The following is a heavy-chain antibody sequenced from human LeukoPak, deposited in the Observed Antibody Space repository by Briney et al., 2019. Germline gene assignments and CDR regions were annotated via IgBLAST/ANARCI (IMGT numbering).Heavy chain of an antibody. CDR3: ARGPPSGSYYDY. CDR2: INPNSGGT. J-gene: IGHJ4*02. D-gene: IGHD1-26*01. CDR1: GYTFTGYY. Sequence: ASVKVSCKASGYTFTGYYIHWVRQAPGQGLEWMGWINPNSGGTNYAQKFQGRVTITRDTSASTAYMELSSLRSEDMAVYYCARGPPSGSYYDYWGQGTLVTVSS. V-gene: IGHV1-2*02.